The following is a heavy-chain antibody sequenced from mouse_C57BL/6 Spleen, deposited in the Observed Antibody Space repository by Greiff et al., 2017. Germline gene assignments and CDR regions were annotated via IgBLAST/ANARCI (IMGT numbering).Heavy chain of an antibody. Sequence: QVQLQQPGAELVKPGASVKLSCKASGYTFTSYWMHWVKQRPGQGLEWIGMIHPSSGSTNYNEKFKSKATLTVDKSSSTAYMQLSSLTSEDSAVYYWARAGIYYYGSSPGYIDVWGTGTTVTVSS. J-gene: IGHJ1*03. D-gene: IGHD1-1*01. CDR3: ARAGIYYYGSSPGYIDV. V-gene: IGHV1-64*01. CDR1: GYTFTSYW. CDR2: IHPSSGST.